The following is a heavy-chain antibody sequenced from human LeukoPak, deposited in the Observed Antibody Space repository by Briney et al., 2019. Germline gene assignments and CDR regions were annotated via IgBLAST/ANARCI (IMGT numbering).Heavy chain of an antibody. V-gene: IGHV1-18*01. CDR3: ARDDHYDTSARY. Sequence: ASVNVSCKTSGYTFTSHGINWVRQAPGQGPEWMGWVSPHNGNTNYAQKFQARFTMTTDTSTTTAYMELRSLRSDDTAVYYCARDDHYDTSARYWGQGTLVTVSS. D-gene: IGHD3-22*01. J-gene: IGHJ4*02. CDR1: GYTFTSHG. CDR2: VSPHNGNT.